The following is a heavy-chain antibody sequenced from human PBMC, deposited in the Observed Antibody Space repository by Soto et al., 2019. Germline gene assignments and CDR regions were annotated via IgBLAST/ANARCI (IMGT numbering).Heavy chain of an antibody. D-gene: IGHD3-3*01. J-gene: IGHJ3*02. V-gene: IGHV3-7*01. CDR3: ARSYDFLSGFRYRYTTNRPRDAFDI. CDR1: GFTFSSYW. CDR2: IKQDGSEK. Sequence: GGSLRLSCAASGFTFSSYWMSWVRQAPGKGLEWVANIKQDGSEKYYVDSVKGRFTISRDNAKNSLYLQMNSLRAEDTAVYYCARSYDFLSGFRYRYTTNRPRDAFDIWGQGTTVSVSS.